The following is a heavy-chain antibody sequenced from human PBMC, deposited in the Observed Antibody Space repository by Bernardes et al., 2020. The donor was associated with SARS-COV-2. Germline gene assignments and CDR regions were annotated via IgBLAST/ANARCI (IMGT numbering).Heavy chain of an antibody. Sequence: GGSLRLSCAASGFTFSSYAMSWVRQAPGKGLEWVSAISGSGGSTYYADSVKGRFTISRDNSKNTLYLQMNSLRAEDTAVYYCAKDGVQYDILTTVTNAEFSYYYGLDVWGQGTTVTVSS. D-gene: IGHD3-9*01. CDR2: ISGSGGST. J-gene: IGHJ6*02. V-gene: IGHV3-23*01. CDR3: AKDGVQYDILTTVTNAEFSYYYGLDV. CDR1: GFTFSSYA.